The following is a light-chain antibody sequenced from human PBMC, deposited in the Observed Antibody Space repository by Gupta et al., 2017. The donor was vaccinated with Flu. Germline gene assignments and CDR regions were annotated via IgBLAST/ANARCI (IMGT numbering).Light chain of an antibody. CDR2: GPH. Sequence: EVVLTQSPAPLSLCAGERATLSCRASQSVISNYLAWYQQKPGQAPRLLIYGPHTRATGIPDRFSGSGSGTEFTLTISRLDPEDFAVYYCQQYRDSSYTFGQGTKLEIK. CDR1: QSVISNY. V-gene: IGKV3-20*01. J-gene: IGKJ2*01. CDR3: QQYRDSSYT.